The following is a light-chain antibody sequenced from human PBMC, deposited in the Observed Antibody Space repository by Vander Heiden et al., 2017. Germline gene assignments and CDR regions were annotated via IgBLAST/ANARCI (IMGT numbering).Light chain of an antibody. Sequence: EIVMTPSPATLSVSPGERATLSCRASQSVSSTLAWYQQKPGQAPRLLIYGASTSATSIPARFSGSGCGSEFTLTISSLQSEEFAVYYCQQYKNWHPGTLTFGGGTKVEIK. CDR1: QSVSST. CDR2: GAS. CDR3: QQYKNWHPGTLT. V-gene: IGKV3-15*01. J-gene: IGKJ4*01.